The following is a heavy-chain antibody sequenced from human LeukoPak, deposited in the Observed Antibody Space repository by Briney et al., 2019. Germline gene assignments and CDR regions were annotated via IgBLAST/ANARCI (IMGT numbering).Heavy chain of an antibody. CDR2: ISWDGGST. V-gene: IGHV3-43D*03. CDR1: GFTFDDYA. D-gene: IGHD1-26*01. J-gene: IGHJ4*02. Sequence: PGGSLRLSCAASGFTFDDYAMHWVRQAPGKGLEWVSLISWDGGSTYYADSVKGRFTISRDNSKNSLYLQMNSLRAEDTALYYCAKDSGSGSFCPDYWGQGTLVTVSS. CDR3: AKDSGSGSFCPDY.